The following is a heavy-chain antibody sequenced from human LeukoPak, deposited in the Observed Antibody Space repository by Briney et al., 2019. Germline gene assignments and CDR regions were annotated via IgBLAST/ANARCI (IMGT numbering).Heavy chain of an antibody. CDR1: GFTFSSYW. CDR3: AREDTGLWFGELSRDY. Sequence: GGSLRLSCAASGFTFSSYWMSWVRQAPGKGLEWVANIKQDGSEKYYVDSVKGRFTISRDNAKNSLYLQMNSLRAEDTAVYYCAREDTGLWFGELSRDYWGQGTLVTVSS. D-gene: IGHD3-10*01. J-gene: IGHJ4*02. V-gene: IGHV3-7*01. CDR2: IKQDGSEK.